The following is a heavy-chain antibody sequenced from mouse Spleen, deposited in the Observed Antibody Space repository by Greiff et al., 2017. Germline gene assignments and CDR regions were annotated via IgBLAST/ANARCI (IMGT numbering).Heavy chain of an antibody. CDR1: GYTFTSYW. CDR2: IYPGSGST. Sequence: QVQLQQPGAELVKPGASVKMSCKASGYTFTSYWITWVKQRPGQGLEWIGDIYPGSGSTNYNEKFKSKATLTVDTSSSTAYMQLSSLTSEDSAVYYCARADDGRGGFAYWGQGTLVTVSA. CDR3: ARADDGRGGFAY. J-gene: IGHJ3*01. D-gene: IGHD1-1*02. V-gene: IGHV1-55*01.